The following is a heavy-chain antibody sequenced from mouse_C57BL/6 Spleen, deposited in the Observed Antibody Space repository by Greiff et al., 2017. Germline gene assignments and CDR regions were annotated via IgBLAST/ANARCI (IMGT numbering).Heavy chain of an antibody. CDR3: ARREVSYAMDY. CDR1: GFNFSDYY. J-gene: IGHJ4*01. Sequence: DVKLVESGGGLVQPGGSLKLSCAASGFNFSDYYMYWVRQTPEKRLEWVAYISNGGGSPYYPDTVQGRFTNSRDNAKNTRYLQLSRLKSEDTAMYYCARREVSYAMDYWGQGTSVTVAS. D-gene: IGHD1-3*01. V-gene: IGHV5-12*01. CDR2: ISNGGGSP.